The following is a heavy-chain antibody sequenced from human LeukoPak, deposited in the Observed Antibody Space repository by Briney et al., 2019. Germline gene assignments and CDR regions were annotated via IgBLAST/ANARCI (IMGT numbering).Heavy chain of an antibody. V-gene: IGHV1-2*02. D-gene: IGHD3-22*01. CDR2: INPNSGGT. J-gene: IGHJ4*02. CDR1: GYTFTGYY. CDR3: AKPHYYYDSSGYGY. Sequence: GASVKVSCKASGYTFTGYYMHWVRQAPGQGLEWMGWINPNSGGTNYVQKFQGRVTMTRDTSISTAYMELSRLRSDDTAVYYCAKPHYYYDSSGYGYWGQGTLVTVSS.